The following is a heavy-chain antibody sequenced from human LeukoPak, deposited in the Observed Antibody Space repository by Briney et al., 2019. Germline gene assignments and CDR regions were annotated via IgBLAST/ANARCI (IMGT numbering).Heavy chain of an antibody. CDR1: GFTFDDYA. V-gene: IGHV3-43*02. Sequence: GGSLRLSCVASGFTFDDYAMHWVRQAPGKGLEWVSLISGDGGSTYYADSVKGRFTISRDHSKNSLYLQMNRLRAEDTALYYCAKTSLLRYFDYGMDVWGQGTTVTVSS. D-gene: IGHD3-9*01. CDR2: ISGDGGST. J-gene: IGHJ6*02. CDR3: AKTSLLRYFDYGMDV.